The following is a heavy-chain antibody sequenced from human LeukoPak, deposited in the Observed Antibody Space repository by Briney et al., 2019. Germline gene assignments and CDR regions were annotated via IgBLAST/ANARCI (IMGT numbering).Heavy chain of an antibody. D-gene: IGHD5-12*01. V-gene: IGHV4-38-2*01. Sequence: SXXLSLTCAVSGYSISSGYYWGWIRPPPGKGLEWIGRIYHSGSTYYNQSLKRRVTISVDKSKKKVSLKVSSVTAADTAVYYCARHVGGVEGRRLRLPTFDYWGQGTLVTVSS. CDR3: ARHVGGVEGRRLRLPTFDY. J-gene: IGHJ4*02. CDR1: GYSISSGYY. CDR2: IYHSGST.